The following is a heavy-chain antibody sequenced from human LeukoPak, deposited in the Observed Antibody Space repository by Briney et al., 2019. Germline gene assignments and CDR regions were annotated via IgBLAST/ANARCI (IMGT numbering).Heavy chain of an antibody. CDR1: GFTFDDYA. CDR3: ARDLGPSDYYYGMDV. J-gene: IGHJ6*02. Sequence: PGGSLRLSCAASGFTFDDYAMHWVRQAPGKGLEWVSGISWNSGSIGYADSVKGRFTISRDNAKNSLYLQMNSLRAEDTAVYYCARDLGPSDYYYGMDVWGQGTTVTVSS. CDR2: ISWNSGSI. V-gene: IGHV3-9*01.